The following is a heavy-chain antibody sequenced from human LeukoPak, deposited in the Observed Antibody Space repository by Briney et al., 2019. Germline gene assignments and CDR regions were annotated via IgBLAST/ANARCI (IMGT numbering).Heavy chain of an antibody. Sequence: PGGSLRLSCAASGFIFRNYAMSWVRQAPGKGLEWVSIVSGSGGSTYYADSVKGRFTISRDTSKSTLYLQMNSLRAEDTAVYYCAKVLPGLKVAGYCTGGGCYSGFDYWGQGTLVTVSS. CDR2: VSGSGGST. CDR1: GFIFRNYA. V-gene: IGHV3-23*01. CDR3: AKVLPGLKVAGYCTGGGCYSGFDY. J-gene: IGHJ4*02. D-gene: IGHD2-15*01.